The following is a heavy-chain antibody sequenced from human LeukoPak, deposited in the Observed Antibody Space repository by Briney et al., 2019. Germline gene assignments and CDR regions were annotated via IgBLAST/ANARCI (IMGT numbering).Heavy chain of an antibody. D-gene: IGHD2-21*02. CDR2: INHSGST. Sequence: SETLSLTCAVYGGSFSGYYWSWIRQPPGKGLEWIGEINHSGSTNYNPSLKSRVTISVDTSKNQFSLKLSSVTAADTAVYYCARGFGCGGDCYTVFDYWGQGTLVTVSS. CDR3: ARGFGCGGDCYTVFDY. CDR1: GGSFSGYY. J-gene: IGHJ4*02. V-gene: IGHV4-34*01.